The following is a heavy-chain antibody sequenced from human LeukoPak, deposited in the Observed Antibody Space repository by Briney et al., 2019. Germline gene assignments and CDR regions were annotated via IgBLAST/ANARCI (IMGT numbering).Heavy chain of an antibody. CDR2: ISAYNGNT. Sequence: ASVKVSCKASGYTFSTYGISWVRQAPGQGLEWMGWISAYNGNTNYAQKLQGRVTMTTDTSTSTAYMELRSLRSDDTAVYYCVREDYYYYYMDVWGKGTTVTISS. CDR3: VREDYYYYYMDV. V-gene: IGHV1-18*01. CDR1: GYTFSTYG. J-gene: IGHJ6*03.